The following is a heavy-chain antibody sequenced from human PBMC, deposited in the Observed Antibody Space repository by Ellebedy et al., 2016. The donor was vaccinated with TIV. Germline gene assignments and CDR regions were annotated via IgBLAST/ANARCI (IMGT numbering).Heavy chain of an antibody. CDR3: ARDSRGYCSGGDCFWDD. D-gene: IGHD2-15*01. Sequence: ASVKVSCKASGGIFRSNAVSWVRQAPGQGFEWMGGIIAIFGTTKYAQKFQDRVTITADESTSTAYVEVSSLRSEDTAVYYCARDSRGYCSGGDCFWDDWGQGTLVIVSS. J-gene: IGHJ4*02. CDR2: IIAIFGTT. CDR1: GGIFRSNA. V-gene: IGHV1-69*13.